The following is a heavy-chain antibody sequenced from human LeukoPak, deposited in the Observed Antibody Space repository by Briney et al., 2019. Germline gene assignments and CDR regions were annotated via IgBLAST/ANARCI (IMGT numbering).Heavy chain of an antibody. J-gene: IGHJ3*02. Sequence: SETLSLTCTVSGGSISSYYWSWIRQPAGKGLEWIGRIYTSGSTNYNPSLKSRVTMSVDTSKNQFSLKLSSVTAADTAVYYCARESYKVSSVAFDIWGRGTMVTVSS. CDR3: ARESYKVSSVAFDI. V-gene: IGHV4-4*07. CDR1: GGSISSYY. D-gene: IGHD1-14*01. CDR2: IYTSGST.